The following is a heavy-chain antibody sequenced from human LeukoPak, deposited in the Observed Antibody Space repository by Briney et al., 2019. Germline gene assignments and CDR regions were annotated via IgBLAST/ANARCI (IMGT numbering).Heavy chain of an antibody. J-gene: IGHJ4*02. D-gene: IGHD1-26*01. CDR2: IYYSGST. V-gene: IGHV4-30-4*01. CDR3: AREDRVGATTGSDH. CDR1: GGSISSGDYY. Sequence: PSQTLSLSCTVSGGSISSGDYYWGWIRQPPGKGLEWIGYIYYSGSTYYNPSLKSRVTISVDTSKNQCSLKLTSVTAAYTAVYYCAREDRVGATTGSDHWGQGTLVTVSS.